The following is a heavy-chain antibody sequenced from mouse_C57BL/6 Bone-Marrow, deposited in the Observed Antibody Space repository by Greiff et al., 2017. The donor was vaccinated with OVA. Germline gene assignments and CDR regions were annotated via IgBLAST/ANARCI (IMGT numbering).Heavy chain of an antibody. V-gene: IGHV2-5*01. Sequence: VKLQESGPGLVQPSQSLSITCTVSGFSLTSYGVHWVRQSPGKGLEWLGVIWRGGSTDYNAAFMSRLSITKDNSKSQVFFKMNSLQADDTAIYYCAKRGDYGYDGWYAMDDWGQGTSVTVSS. J-gene: IGHJ4*01. CDR3: AKRGDYGYDGWYAMDD. D-gene: IGHD2-2*01. CDR1: GFSLTSYG. CDR2: IWRGGST.